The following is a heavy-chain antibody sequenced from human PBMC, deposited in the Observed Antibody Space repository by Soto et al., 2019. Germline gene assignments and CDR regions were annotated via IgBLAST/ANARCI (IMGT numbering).Heavy chain of an antibody. V-gene: IGHV3-74*01. D-gene: IGHD2-2*01. CDR2: INSDGSST. J-gene: IGHJ4*02. Sequence: GGSLRLSCAASGFTFSSYWMHWVRQAPGKGLVWVSRINSDGSSTSYADSVKGRFTISRDNAKSTLYLQMNSLRAEDTAVYYCARVDKGYCSSTSCYVTAYFDYWGQGTLVTVSS. CDR1: GFTFSSYW. CDR3: ARVDKGYCSSTSCYVTAYFDY.